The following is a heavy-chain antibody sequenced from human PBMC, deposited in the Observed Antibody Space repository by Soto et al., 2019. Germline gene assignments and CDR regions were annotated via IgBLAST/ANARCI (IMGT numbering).Heavy chain of an antibody. CDR1: GGSFRSYA. CDR3: ARAYDVRSGNYYGMDV. CDR2: VIPMFGTP. V-gene: IGHV1-69*01. J-gene: IGHJ6*02. Sequence: QVQLVQSGAEVKKPGSSLRVSCKASGGSFRSYAFSWVRQAPGQRLEWMGGVIPMFGTPKNAQKFQTRITIGADELTRTVYMELSSLTSEDTAIYYCARAYDVRSGNYYGMDVWGQGTTVTVSS. D-gene: IGHD3-10*02.